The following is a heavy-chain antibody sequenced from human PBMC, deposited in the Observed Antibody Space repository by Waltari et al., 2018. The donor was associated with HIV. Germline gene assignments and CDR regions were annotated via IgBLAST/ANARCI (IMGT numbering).Heavy chain of an antibody. CDR3: ARGGFYGSGSKVN. Sequence: EVQLVESGGGLVQPGGSLGLSCAASGFTFSSYWMSWAGRVPGKGLEWVANIKQDGSEKYYVDSVNGRFTISRDNAENSLYLQMNSLRAEDTAVYYCARGGFYGSGSKVNWGQGTLVTVSS. CDR2: IKQDGSEK. D-gene: IGHD3-10*01. CDR1: GFTFSSYW. J-gene: IGHJ4*02. V-gene: IGHV3-7*04.